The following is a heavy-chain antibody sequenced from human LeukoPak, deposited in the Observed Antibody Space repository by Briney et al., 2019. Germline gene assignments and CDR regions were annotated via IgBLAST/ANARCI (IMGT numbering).Heavy chain of an antibody. CDR1: GGSISSYY. CDR2: IYYSGST. CDR3: AARGYSGYDYVDY. V-gene: IGHV4-59*01. J-gene: IGHJ4*02. Sequence: PSETLSLTCTVSGGSISSYYWSWIRQPPGKGLEWIGYIYYSGSTNYNPSLKSRVTILVDTSKNQFSLKLSSVTAADTAVYYCAARGYSGYDYVDYWGQGTLVTVSS. D-gene: IGHD5-12*01.